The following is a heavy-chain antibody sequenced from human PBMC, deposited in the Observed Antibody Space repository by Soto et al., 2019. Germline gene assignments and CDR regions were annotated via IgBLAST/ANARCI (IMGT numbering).Heavy chain of an antibody. CDR1: GFTFSSFR. Sequence: GGSLRLSCAASGFTFSSFRMTWVRQAPGKGLEWVANIKQDGIEKYYVDSVKGRFTISRDNAKNSLFLQMNSLTAEDTAVYYCATLRYFDSLLPGFDYWGHGTLVTVSS. CDR3: ATLRYFDSLLPGFDY. J-gene: IGHJ4*01. D-gene: IGHD3-9*01. V-gene: IGHV3-7*01. CDR2: IKQDGIEK.